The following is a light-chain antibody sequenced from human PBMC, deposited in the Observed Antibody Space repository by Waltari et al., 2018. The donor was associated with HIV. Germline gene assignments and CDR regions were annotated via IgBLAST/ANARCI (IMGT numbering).Light chain of an antibody. CDR1: QSVNRA. CDR3: QQYKTWPPGA. Sequence: DILMTQSPPTLSLSPGERATLSCRASQSVNRALAWYQQSPGQSPRLLIHGASTRASHIPDRFSGGGSGTEFTLTISSLQSEDFAVYYCQQYKTWPPGAFGQGTKVEIK. V-gene: IGKV3-15*01. CDR2: GAS. J-gene: IGKJ1*01.